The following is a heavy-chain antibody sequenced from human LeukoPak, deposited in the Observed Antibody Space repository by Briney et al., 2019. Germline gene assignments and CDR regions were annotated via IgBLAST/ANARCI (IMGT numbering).Heavy chain of an antibody. CDR1: GYTFTSYD. D-gene: IGHD1-26*01. CDR3: ARGYEGATEYWFDP. J-gene: IGHJ5*02. V-gene: IGHV1-8*01. CDR2: MNPNSGNT. Sequence: ASVKVSCKASGYTFTSYDINWVRQATGQGLEWMGWMNPNSGNTGYAHKFQGSVTMTSNTSISTAYMEVSSLRSEDTAVYYCARGYEGATEYWFDPWGQGTLVTVSS.